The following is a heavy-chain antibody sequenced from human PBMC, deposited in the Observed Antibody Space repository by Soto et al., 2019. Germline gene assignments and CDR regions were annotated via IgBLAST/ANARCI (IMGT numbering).Heavy chain of an antibody. CDR2: VRGNGDPP. CDR3: VKSRGGNNFDFFD. Sequence: GGSLRLSCSPSGFTFISYAMHWVRQSPGKGLEYISGVRGNGDPPFYADSVKGRFTISRDNSKNTVYLQMSSLSADDAAVYYCVKSRGGNNFDFFDWGQGTLVTVSS. V-gene: IGHV3-64D*06. D-gene: IGHD2-15*01. J-gene: IGHJ4*02. CDR1: GFTFISYA.